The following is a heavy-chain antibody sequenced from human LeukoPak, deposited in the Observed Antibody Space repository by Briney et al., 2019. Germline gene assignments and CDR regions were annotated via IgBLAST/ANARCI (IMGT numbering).Heavy chain of an antibody. CDR2: ISGSSSII. J-gene: IGHJ4*02. Sequence: GGSLRLSCAASGFTFNNFNMNWVRQAPGKGLEWVSYISGSSSIIYYADSVKGRFTISRDNAKNSLYLQMNSLRAEDTAVYYCVRELPNSSTQYDGFDYWGQGTLVTVSS. V-gene: IGHV3-48*01. CDR1: GFTFNNFN. D-gene: IGHD6-13*01. CDR3: VRELPNSSTQYDGFDY.